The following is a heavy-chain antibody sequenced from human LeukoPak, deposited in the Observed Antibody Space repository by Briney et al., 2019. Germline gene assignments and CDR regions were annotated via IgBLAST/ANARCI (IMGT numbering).Heavy chain of an antibody. V-gene: IGHV4-34*01. CDR1: GGSFSGYY. CDR2: INHSGST. J-gene: IGHJ4*02. CDR3: AGLPYCSGGSCYSVYFDY. Sequence: SETLSLTCAVYGGSFSGYYWSWVRQPPGKGLEWIGEINHSGSTNYNPSLTSRVTISVDTSKNQFSLKLSSVTAADTAVYYCAGLPYCSGGSCYSVYFDYWGQGTLGTVSS. D-gene: IGHD2-15*01.